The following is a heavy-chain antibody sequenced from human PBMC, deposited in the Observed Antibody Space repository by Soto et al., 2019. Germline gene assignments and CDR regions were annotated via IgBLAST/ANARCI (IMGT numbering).Heavy chain of an antibody. V-gene: IGHV4-59*01. CDR1: GGSISSYY. CDR2: IYYSEST. CDR3: ARVSLWFGEFGIDY. D-gene: IGHD3-10*01. Sequence: SETLSLTCTVSGGSISSYYWSWIRQPPGKGLEWIGYIYYSESTNYNPSLKSRVTISVDTSKNQFSLKLSSVTAADTAVYYCARVSLWFGEFGIDYWGQGTLVTVSS. J-gene: IGHJ4*02.